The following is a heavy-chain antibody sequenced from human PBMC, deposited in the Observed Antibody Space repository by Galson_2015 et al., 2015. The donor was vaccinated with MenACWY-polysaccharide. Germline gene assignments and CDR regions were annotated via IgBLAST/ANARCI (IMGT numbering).Heavy chain of an antibody. D-gene: IGHD3-22*01. CDR3: ARDDRSLQDRSGYQDAFDI. J-gene: IGHJ3*02. V-gene: IGHV3-48*02. CDR1: GFTFSSYS. Sequence: SLRLSCAASGFTFSSYSMNWVCQAPGKGLDWVSYISTTSSTIAYADSVKGRFTISRDNAKNALYLQMNSLRDEDTAVYYCARDDRSLQDRSGYQDAFDIWGQGTMVTVSS. CDR2: ISTTSSTI.